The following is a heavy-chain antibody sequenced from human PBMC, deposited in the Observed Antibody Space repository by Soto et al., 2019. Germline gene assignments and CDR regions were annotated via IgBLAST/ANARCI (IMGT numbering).Heavy chain of an antibody. CDR3: ARARVTTVGYNPPPFDY. CDR1: GGTFSSYT. Sequence: QVQLVQSGAEVKKPGSSVKVSCKASGGTFSSYTISWVRQAPGQGLEWMGRIIPILGIANYAQKFQGRVTITADKSTSTAYMELSSLRSEDTAVYYCARARVTTVGYNPPPFDYWGQGTLVTVSS. J-gene: IGHJ4*02. V-gene: IGHV1-69*02. CDR2: IIPILGIA. D-gene: IGHD4-17*01.